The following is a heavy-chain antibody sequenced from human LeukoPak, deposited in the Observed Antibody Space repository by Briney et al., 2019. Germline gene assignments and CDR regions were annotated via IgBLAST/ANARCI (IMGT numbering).Heavy chain of an antibody. V-gene: IGHV4-39*07. CDR2: INYIGIY. D-gene: IGHD2-2*01. Sequence: PSETLSLTCTLSGGSVTSSSFYWAWIRQPSGKWLECIGTINYIGIYYYNSPLKAGFTISVDTSKNQFSLKLSSVTAADTAVYYCARDVFECSSISCYYYYYYYMDVWGKGTTVTVSS. J-gene: IGHJ6*03. CDR1: GGSVTSSSFY. CDR3: ARDVFECSSISCYYYYYYYMDV.